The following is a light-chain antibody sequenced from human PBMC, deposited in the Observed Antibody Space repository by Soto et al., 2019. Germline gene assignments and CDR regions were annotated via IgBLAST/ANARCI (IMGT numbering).Light chain of an antibody. V-gene: IGKV1-5*01. CDR2: DAS. CDR1: QSISSW. J-gene: IGKJ1*01. CDR3: QQYNSYSQT. Sequence: DIQMTQSPSTLSASVGDRVTITCRASQSISSWLAWYQQKPGKAPKLLIYDASSLESGVPSRFSGSGSGTEFTLTIXSXXXXXXXXXYXQQYNSYSQTFGQGTKVEIK.